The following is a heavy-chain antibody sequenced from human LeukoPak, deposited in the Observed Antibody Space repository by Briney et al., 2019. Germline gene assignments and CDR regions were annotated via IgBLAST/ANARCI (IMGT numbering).Heavy chain of an antibody. CDR2: IYHSGST. CDR1: GGSISGSNW. Sequence: PSETLSLTCAVSGGSISGSNWWSWVRQPPGKGLEWIGEIYHSGSTNYNPSVRSRVTISVDKSKNQFSLKLRSVTAADTAVYYCARILISSAGTGLDYWGQGTPVTVSS. D-gene: IGHD6-13*01. CDR3: ARILISSAGTGLDY. J-gene: IGHJ4*02. V-gene: IGHV4-4*02.